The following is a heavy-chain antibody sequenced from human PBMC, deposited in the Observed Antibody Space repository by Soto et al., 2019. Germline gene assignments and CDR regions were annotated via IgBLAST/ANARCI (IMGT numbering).Heavy chain of an antibody. CDR1: GYTFTSYA. D-gene: IGHD2-15*01. CDR3: ARDRSWTESQTKAVGSDGMEV. Sequence: ASVKVSCKASGYTFTSYAMHWVRQAPGQRLEWMGWINAGNGNTKYSQKFQGRVTITRDTSASTAYMELSSLRSEDTAVYYCARDRSWTESQTKAVGSDGMEVWRQGTTVIVAS. CDR2: INAGNGNT. V-gene: IGHV1-3*01. J-gene: IGHJ6*02.